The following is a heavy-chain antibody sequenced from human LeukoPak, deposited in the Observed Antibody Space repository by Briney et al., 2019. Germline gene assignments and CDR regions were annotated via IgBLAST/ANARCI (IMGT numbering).Heavy chain of an antibody. CDR3: ARLSSHYGDYKVDP. D-gene: IGHD4-17*01. CDR2: VSAYNGNT. CDR1: GYSFTSYG. J-gene: IGHJ5*02. Sequence: GASVTVSCKASGYSFTSYGISWVRQAPGQGLEWMGWVSAYNGNTNYAQKFQGRVTMTTDTSASTAYMELSSLRSEDTAVYYCARLSSHYGDYKVDPWGQGTLVTVSS. V-gene: IGHV1-18*01.